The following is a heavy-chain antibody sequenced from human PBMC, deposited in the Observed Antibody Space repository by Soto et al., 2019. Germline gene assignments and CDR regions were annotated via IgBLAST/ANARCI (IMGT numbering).Heavy chain of an antibody. D-gene: IGHD3-9*01. CDR3: ARVRPKNYDILTGYYLDY. V-gene: IGHV3-33*01. CDR1: GFTFINHG. Sequence: GRPLRHSYTAAGFTFINHGMRCVLQDPGKGLEWVAAIWYDGSNKYYADSVKGRFTISRENSKNTLYLQMNSLRAEDTAVYYCARVRPKNYDILTGYYLDYWGQGTLVTVSS. CDR2: IWYDGSNK. J-gene: IGHJ4*02.